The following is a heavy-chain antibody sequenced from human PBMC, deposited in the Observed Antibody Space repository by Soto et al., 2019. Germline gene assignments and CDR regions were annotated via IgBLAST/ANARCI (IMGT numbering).Heavy chain of an antibody. Sequence: EVQLVESGGGLVKPGGSLRLSCAASGFTFSSYSMNWVRQAPGKGLEWVSAISGSGGSTYYADSVKGRFTISRDNSKNTLYLQMNSLRAEDTAVYYCAKGPEYSSSSNWFDPWGQGTLVTVSS. V-gene: IGHV3-23*04. CDR3: AKGPEYSSSSNWFDP. J-gene: IGHJ5*02. CDR2: ISGSGGST. CDR1: GFTFSSYS. D-gene: IGHD6-6*01.